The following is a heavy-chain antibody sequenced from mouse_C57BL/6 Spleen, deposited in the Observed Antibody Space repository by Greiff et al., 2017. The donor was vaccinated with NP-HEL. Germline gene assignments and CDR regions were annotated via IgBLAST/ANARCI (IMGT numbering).Heavy chain of an antibody. D-gene: IGHD2-2*01. J-gene: IGHJ4*01. V-gene: IGHV1-55*01. Sequence: QVQLQQPGAELVKPGASVKMSCKASGYTFTSYWITWVKQRPGQGLEWIGDIYPGSGSTNYNEKFKSKATLTVDTSSSTAYMQLSSLTSEDSAVYYCARKSGYDEGRYYAMDYWGQGTSVTVSS. CDR3: ARKSGYDEGRYYAMDY. CDR1: GYTFTSYW. CDR2: IYPGSGST.